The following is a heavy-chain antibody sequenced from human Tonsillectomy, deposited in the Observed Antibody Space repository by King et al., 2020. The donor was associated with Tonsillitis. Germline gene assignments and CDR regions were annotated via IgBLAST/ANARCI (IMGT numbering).Heavy chain of an antibody. Sequence: VQLQESGPGLVKPSQTLSLTCTVSGGSISSGSYYWSWIRQPAGKGLEWIGRIYTSGSTNYNPSLKSRVTISVDTAKNQFSLKLSSVTAADTAVYYCALDQYSCAYCCGYSYYYYYSYIDVWGKGTTVTVSS. J-gene: IGHJ6*03. CDR1: GGSISSGSYY. CDR3: ALDQYSCAYCCGYSYYYYYSYIDV. D-gene: IGHD2-21*02. CDR2: IYTSGST. V-gene: IGHV4-61*02.